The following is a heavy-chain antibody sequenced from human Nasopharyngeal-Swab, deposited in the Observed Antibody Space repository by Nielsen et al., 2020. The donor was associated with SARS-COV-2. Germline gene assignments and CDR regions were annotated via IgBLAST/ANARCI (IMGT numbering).Heavy chain of an antibody. V-gene: IGHV3-23*01. Sequence: GVLRLSCAASGFTFSSYAMSWVRQAPGKGLEWVSAISGSGGSTYYADSVKGRFTISRDNSKNTLYLQMNSLRAEDTAVYYCAKGQQWLVQNFDYWGQGTLVTVSS. CDR1: GFTFSSYA. J-gene: IGHJ4*02. D-gene: IGHD6-19*01. CDR3: AKGQQWLVQNFDY. CDR2: ISGSGGST.